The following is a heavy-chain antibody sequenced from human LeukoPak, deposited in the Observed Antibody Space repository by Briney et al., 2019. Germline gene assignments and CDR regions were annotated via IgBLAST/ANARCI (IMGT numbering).Heavy chain of an antibody. J-gene: IGHJ4*02. D-gene: IGHD3-10*01. CDR2: ISGGGSTT. CDR1: GFTFSSYA. CDR3: AKDLGVYFYGSGSSYFDY. Sequence: GGSLRLSCAASGFTFSSYAMTWVRQAPGKGLEWVSAISGGGSTTYYADSVKGRFTISRDNSKNTLYLQMSSLRAEDTAVYYCAKDLGVYFYGSGSSYFDYWGQGTLVTVSS. V-gene: IGHV3-23*01.